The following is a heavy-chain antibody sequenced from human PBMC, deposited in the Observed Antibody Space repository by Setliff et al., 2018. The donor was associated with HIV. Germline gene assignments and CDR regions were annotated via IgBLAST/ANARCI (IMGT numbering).Heavy chain of an antibody. Sequence: PSETLSLTCSVSGGSISSYYWSWIRQPPGKGLEWIGCVYYSGGTNYNPSLRSRVTISVDTSKNQFSLNLTSVTAADTAVYYCARSKTFYDFWGGYYTHGAFKIWGLGTMVTVSS. D-gene: IGHD3-3*01. CDR3: ARSKTFYDFWGGYYTHGAFKI. J-gene: IGHJ3*02. V-gene: IGHV4-59*12. CDR1: GGSISSYY. CDR2: VYYSGGT.